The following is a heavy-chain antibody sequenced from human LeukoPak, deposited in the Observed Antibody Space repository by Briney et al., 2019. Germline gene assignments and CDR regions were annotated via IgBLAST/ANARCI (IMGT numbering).Heavy chain of an antibody. CDR3: TRGPKIVVVPARYYYYYMDV. J-gene: IGHJ6*03. Sequence: SETLSLTCTVSGGSISSYYWSWIRQPAGKGLEWIGRIYTSGSTNYNPSLKSRVTMSVDTSKNQFSLKLSSVTAADTAAYYCTRGPKIVVVPARYYYYYMDVWGKGTTVTVSS. D-gene: IGHD2-2*01. V-gene: IGHV4-4*07. CDR2: IYTSGST. CDR1: GGSISSYY.